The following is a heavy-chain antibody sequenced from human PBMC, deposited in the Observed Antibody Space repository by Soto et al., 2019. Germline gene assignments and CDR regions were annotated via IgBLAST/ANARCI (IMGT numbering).Heavy chain of an antibody. CDR1: GYTFTTYN. CDR3: ERGAHTDDFAS. V-gene: IGHV1-18*01. Sequence: QVQLVQSGAEVKRPGASVNVSCKASGYTFTTYNINWVRQAPGQGLEWMGWISTFNGETNYAQNFQGRVTLTTDTPTTTAYMDLRSLRSDDTAVYDWERGAHTDDFASWGQGSLVTVSS. CDR2: ISTFNGET. J-gene: IGHJ4*02.